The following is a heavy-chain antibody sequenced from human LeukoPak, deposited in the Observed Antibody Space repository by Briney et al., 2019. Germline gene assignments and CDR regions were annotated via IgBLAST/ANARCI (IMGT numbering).Heavy chain of an antibody. Sequence: SETLSLTCTVSGGSISSYYWSWVRQPAGKGLEWIGRIYTSGSTNYNPSLKSRVTMSVDTSKNQFSLKLSSVTAADTAVYYCASAQLFRDAFDIWGQGTMVTVSS. CDR1: GGSISSYY. V-gene: IGHV4-4*07. J-gene: IGHJ3*02. CDR2: IYTSGST. CDR3: ASAQLFRDAFDI. D-gene: IGHD3-10*01.